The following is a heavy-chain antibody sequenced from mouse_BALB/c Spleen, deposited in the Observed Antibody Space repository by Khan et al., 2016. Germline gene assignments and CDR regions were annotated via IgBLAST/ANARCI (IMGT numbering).Heavy chain of an antibody. CDR2: INTNNGEP. CDR3: SRTAAYPYYTMDY. J-gene: IGHJ4*01. D-gene: IGHD1-2*01. CDR1: EYTFTNYG. Sequence: QFQWVQSGPELKKPGETVKISCKASEYTFTNYGMNWVKQAPGKGLKWMGWINTNNGEPTYAEEFKGRFAFSLEASASTAYLQINNRKKEDSATYFCSRTAAYPYYTMDYWGQGTSLTVSS. V-gene: IGHV9-3*02.